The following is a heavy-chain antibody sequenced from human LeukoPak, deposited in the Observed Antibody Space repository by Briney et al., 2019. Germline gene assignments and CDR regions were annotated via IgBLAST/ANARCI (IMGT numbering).Heavy chain of an antibody. V-gene: IGHV3-7*03. CDR1: GFTFSSYW. D-gene: IGHD6-19*01. CDR2: INKDGGEK. J-gene: IGHJ5*02. Sequence: GGSLRLSCAASGFTFSSYWMSWVRQAPGKGLEWVANINKDGGEKYYVDPVKGRFTISRDNAKNSLYLQMNSLRADDTAVYYCVKDRIGGVAVAGKGRWFDPWGQGTLVTVSS. CDR3: VKDRIGGVAVAGKGRWFDP.